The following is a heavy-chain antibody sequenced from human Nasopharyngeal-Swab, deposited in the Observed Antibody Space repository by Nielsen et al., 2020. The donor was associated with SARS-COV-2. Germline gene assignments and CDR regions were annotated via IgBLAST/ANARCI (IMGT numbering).Heavy chain of an antibody. CDR3: ARGRYYDILTGYYYFGY. V-gene: IGHV4-34*01. Sequence: GSLRLSCAVSGGSFSGYYWSWIRQPPGKGLEWIGEINHSGSTNYNPSLKSRVTISVDTSKNQFSLKLSSVTATDTAVYYCARGRYYDILTGYYYFGYWGQGTLVTVSS. CDR2: INHSGST. CDR1: GGSFSGYY. D-gene: IGHD3-9*01. J-gene: IGHJ4*02.